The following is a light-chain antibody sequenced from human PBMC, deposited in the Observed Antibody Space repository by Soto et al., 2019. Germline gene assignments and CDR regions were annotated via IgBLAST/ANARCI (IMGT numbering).Light chain of an antibody. J-gene: IGKJ4*01. CDR2: DAS. CDR3: QQRSNWLLT. CDR1: QSVSSY. Sequence: EIVLTQSPATLSLSPGERATLSCRASQSVSSYLAWYQQKPGQAPRLLIYDASNRATGIPARFRGSGSGTDFTLTISSLEPEDFAVYYCQQRSNWLLTFGGGPKVEIK. V-gene: IGKV3-11*01.